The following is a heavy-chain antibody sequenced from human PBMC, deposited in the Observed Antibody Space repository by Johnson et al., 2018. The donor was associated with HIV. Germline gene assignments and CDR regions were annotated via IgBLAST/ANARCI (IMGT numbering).Heavy chain of an antibody. CDR2: INWNGGSR. CDR1: GFTFDDYG. Sequence: EMPLVESGGGVVRPGGSLRLSCEASGFTFDDYGMSWVRQGPGKGLAWVSGINWNGGSRDYADSVKGRFTISRDNGKNSLYLQMNSLRAEDTALYYCARVSTMIVVARNDAFDIWGQGTMVTVSS. D-gene: IGHD3-22*01. V-gene: IGHV3-20*04. J-gene: IGHJ3*02. CDR3: ARVSTMIVVARNDAFDI.